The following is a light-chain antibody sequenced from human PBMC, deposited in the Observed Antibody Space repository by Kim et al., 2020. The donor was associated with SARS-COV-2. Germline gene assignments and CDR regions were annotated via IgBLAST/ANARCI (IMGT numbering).Light chain of an antibody. V-gene: IGKV3-15*01. CDR2: GAS. CDR3: QHYNNRPPYS. Sequence: VSPGESATLSCRASQSVNTDLAWYQHKPGQPPRLLIYGASTRATGVPGRFSGSGSGTDFTLTIRSLQSEDLAIYYCQHYNNRPPYSFGQGTKLEI. J-gene: IGKJ2*01. CDR1: QSVNTD.